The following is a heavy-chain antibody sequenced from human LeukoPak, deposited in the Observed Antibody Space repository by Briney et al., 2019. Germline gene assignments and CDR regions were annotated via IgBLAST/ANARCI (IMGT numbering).Heavy chain of an antibody. CDR2: IYTSGST. CDR1: GGSISSYY. J-gene: IGHJ6*03. Sequence: SETLSLTCTVSGGSISSYYWSWIRQPAGKGLEWIGRIYTSGSTNYNPSLKSRVTISVDKSKNQFSLKLSSVTAPDTAVYYCARGYCSSTSCLRAGYYYYYYYMDVWGKGTTVTVSS. D-gene: IGHD2-2*01. V-gene: IGHV4-4*07. CDR3: ARGYCSSTSCLRAGYYYYYYYMDV.